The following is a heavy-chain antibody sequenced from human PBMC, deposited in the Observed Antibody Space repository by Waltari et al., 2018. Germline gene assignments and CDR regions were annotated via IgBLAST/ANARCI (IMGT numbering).Heavy chain of an antibody. D-gene: IGHD3-3*01. Sequence: QVQLQESGPGLVKPSQTLSLTCSVSGASVSSGNHYLHWIRQPAGKGLEWIGYIYASESTSHNPSPKSRVTISVDTSKNQFSLKLSSVTAADTAMYYCARDIPLWSGYYDWFDPWGQGTLVTVSS. J-gene: IGHJ5*02. V-gene: IGHV4-61*09. CDR3: ARDIPLWSGYYDWFDP. CDR2: IYASEST. CDR1: GASVSSGNHY.